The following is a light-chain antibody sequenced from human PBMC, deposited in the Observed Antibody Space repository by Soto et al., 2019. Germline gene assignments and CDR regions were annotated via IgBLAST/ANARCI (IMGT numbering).Light chain of an antibody. CDR2: AAS. V-gene: IGKV1-8*01. CDR1: QGISSY. J-gene: IGKJ1*01. CDR3: QQYDSYPRT. Sequence: AIRMTQSPSSFSASTGDRVTITCRASQGISSYLAWYQQKPGKAPKLLIYAASTLQSGVPSRFSGSGSGTDFTLTISCLQSEDFASYYCQQYDSYPRTFGQGTTVEIK.